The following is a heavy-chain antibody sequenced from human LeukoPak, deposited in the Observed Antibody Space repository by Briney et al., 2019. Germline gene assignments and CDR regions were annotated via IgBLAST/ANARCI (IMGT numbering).Heavy chain of an antibody. CDR3: ARTSSGYDFYYFDY. V-gene: IGHV2-70*11. CDR1: GFSLSTSGMC. CDR2: IDWDDDK. Sequence: SGPALVKPTQTLTLTCTFSGFSLSTSGMCVSWIRQPPGKALEWLARIDWDDDKYYSTSLKTRLTISKDTSKNQVVLTMTNMDPVDTATYYCARTSSGYDFYYFDYWGQGTRVTVSS. D-gene: IGHD5-12*01. J-gene: IGHJ4*02.